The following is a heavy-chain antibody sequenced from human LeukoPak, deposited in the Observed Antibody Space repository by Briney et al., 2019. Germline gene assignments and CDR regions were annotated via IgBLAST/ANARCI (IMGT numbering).Heavy chain of an antibody. V-gene: IGHV3-33*01. Sequence: GGSLRLSCAASGFTFSTYGMHWVRQAPGKGLEWVAVAYAGGDSKYYVDSVKGRFTISRDNSKNTLYVQMNGLRADDTAVYYCATGIGYYYGHWGQGTLVTVSS. CDR1: GFTFSTYG. J-gene: IGHJ4*02. CDR3: ATGIGYYYGH. D-gene: IGHD3-22*01. CDR2: AYAGGDSK.